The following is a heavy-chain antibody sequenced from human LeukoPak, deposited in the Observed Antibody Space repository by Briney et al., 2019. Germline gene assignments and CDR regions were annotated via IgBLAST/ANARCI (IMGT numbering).Heavy chain of an antibody. CDR3: ARDHYITTFDWHYWHFDL. Sequence: GGSLRLSCEASGFTFSSFAVSWVRQAPGKGLEWVSSIGNGGTTYYAGSVKGRFTISRDNSKNTLYLQVNSLRAEDTAVYFCARDHYITTFDWHYWHFDLWGRGTLVTVSS. CDR2: IGNGGTT. J-gene: IGHJ2*01. D-gene: IGHD3-9*01. V-gene: IGHV3-23*01. CDR1: GFTFSSFA.